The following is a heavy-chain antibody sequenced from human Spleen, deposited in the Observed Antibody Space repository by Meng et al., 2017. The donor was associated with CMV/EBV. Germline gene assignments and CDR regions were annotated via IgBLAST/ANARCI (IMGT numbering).Heavy chain of an antibody. V-gene: IGHV3-30*04. CDR2: ISFDGSHK. J-gene: IGHJ4*02. D-gene: IGHD6-6*01. Sequence: GESLKISCAASGFIFSDYPMHWVRQAPGKGLEWVAFISFDGSHKYFADSVKGRVTISRDNSKNTLHLQMSSLRSDDTAVYYCARGMSVAARALDHWGQGTLVTVSS. CDR3: ARGMSVAARALDH. CDR1: GFIFSDYP.